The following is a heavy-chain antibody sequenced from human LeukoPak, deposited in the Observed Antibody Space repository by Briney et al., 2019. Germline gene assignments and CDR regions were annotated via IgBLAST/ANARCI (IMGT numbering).Heavy chain of an antibody. V-gene: IGHV3-23*01. CDR2: ISPSGGIT. D-gene: IGHD1-1*01. J-gene: IGHJ3*02. Sequence: GGSLRLSCAASGFTFSSYSMNWVRQAPGKGLEWVSGISPSGGITYYTDSVKGRFTISRDNSKNTLYLQMNSLRAEDTAVYYCARNQLGFDIWGQGTMVTVSS. CDR3: ARNQLGFDI. CDR1: GFTFSSYS.